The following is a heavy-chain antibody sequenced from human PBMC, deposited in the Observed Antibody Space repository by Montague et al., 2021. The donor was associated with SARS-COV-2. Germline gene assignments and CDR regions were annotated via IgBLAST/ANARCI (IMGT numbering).Heavy chain of an antibody. J-gene: IGHJ3*01. Sequence: SLRLSCAASGFIFSNFAFHRVRQAPGKGLEWVAIITYDGIDKFYADSVKGRFTISRDNSKNTLYLRMNSLTPEDTAIYYCARDRVPADYGDAFDLWGHGTFVSGAS. CDR1: GFIFSNFA. CDR2: ITYDGIDK. CDR3: ARDRVPADYGDAFDL. V-gene: IGHV3-30*04. D-gene: IGHD4/OR15-4a*01.